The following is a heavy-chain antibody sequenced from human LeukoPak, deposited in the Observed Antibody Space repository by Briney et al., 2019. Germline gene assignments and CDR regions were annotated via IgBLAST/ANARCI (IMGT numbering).Heavy chain of an antibody. CDR2: ISSSSSYI. V-gene: IGHV3-21*01. CDR3: ARDLGYSGSPSGY. J-gene: IGHJ4*02. D-gene: IGHD1-26*01. Sequence: GGSLRLSCAASGFTFSSYSMNWVRQAPGKGLEWVSSISSSSSYIYYADSVKGRFTISRDNAKNSLYLQVNSLRAEDTALYYCARDLGYSGSPSGYWGQGTLVTVSS. CDR1: GFTFSSYS.